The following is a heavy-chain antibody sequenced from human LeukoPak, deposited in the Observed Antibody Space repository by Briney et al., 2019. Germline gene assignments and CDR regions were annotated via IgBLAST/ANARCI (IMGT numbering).Heavy chain of an antibody. CDR2: IYYSGST. D-gene: IGHD2-2*01. CDR3: ARGGGADIVVVPAADDAFDI. Sequence: PSETLSLTCTVSGGSISSGGSYWSWIRQHPGKGLEWIGYIYYSGSTYYNPSLKSRVTISVDTSKNQFSLKLSSVTAADTAVYYCARGGGADIVVVPAADDAFDIWGQGTMVTVSS. CDR1: GGSISSGGSY. V-gene: IGHV4-31*03. J-gene: IGHJ3*02.